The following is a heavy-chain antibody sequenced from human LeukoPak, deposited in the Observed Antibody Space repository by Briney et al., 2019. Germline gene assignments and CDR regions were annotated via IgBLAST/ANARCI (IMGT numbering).Heavy chain of an antibody. V-gene: IGHV3-23*01. CDR2: ISSSGVST. Sequence: TGGSLRLSCAASGFTFSNYAMNWVRQAPGKGLEWVSGISSSGVSTYHADSVKGRFAISRDNSKNTLYVQMNSLRAEDTAVYYCAQDGTVAQAGTARFAQGGQGTLVPV. D-gene: IGHD2-2*01. CDR1: GFTFSNYA. J-gene: IGHJ4*02. CDR3: AQDGTVAQAGTARFAQ.